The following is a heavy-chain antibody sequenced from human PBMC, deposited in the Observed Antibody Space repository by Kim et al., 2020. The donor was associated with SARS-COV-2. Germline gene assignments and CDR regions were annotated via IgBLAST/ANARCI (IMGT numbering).Heavy chain of an antibody. CDR1: GFTFDDYA. D-gene: IGHD3-3*01. V-gene: IGHV3-43*02. CDR2: ISRDGGST. J-gene: IGHJ4*02. CDR3: AKAITNFWSGYPSSY. Sequence: GGSLRLSCAASGFTFDDYAMQWVRQAPGKGLEWVSLISRDGGSTYYADSVKGRFTISRDNSKNSLYLQMNSLRTEDTALYYCAKAITNFWSGYPSSYWGQGTLVTVSS.